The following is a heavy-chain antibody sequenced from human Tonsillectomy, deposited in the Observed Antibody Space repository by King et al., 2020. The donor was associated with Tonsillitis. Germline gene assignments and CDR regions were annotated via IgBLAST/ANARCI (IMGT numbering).Heavy chain of an antibody. CDR2: ISSSDTSI. J-gene: IGHJ6*02. V-gene: IGHV3-48*02. CDR1: GFTFSSYS. CDR3: ARVRDSSGFYYYYYGMDV. D-gene: IGHD6-19*01. Sequence: VQLVESGGGLVQPGGSLRLSCAASGFTFSSYSMNWVRQAPGKGLQWVSFISSSDTSIYYADSVKGRFTISRDNAKNSLYLQMNSLRDKDTAVYYGARVRDSSGFYYYYYGMDVWGQGTTVTVSS.